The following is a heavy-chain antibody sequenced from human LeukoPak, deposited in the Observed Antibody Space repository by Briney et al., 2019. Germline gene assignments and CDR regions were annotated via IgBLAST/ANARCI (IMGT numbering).Heavy chain of an antibody. CDR2: ISSSGSTI. D-gene: IGHD1-26*01. Sequence: GGSLRLSCAASGFTFSSYEMNWVRQAPGKGLEWVSYISSSGSTIYYADSVKGRFTISRDNAKNSLHLQMNSLRAEDTAVYYCAREGSSQAFDIWGQGTMVTVSS. CDR3: AREGSSQAFDI. J-gene: IGHJ3*02. V-gene: IGHV3-48*03. CDR1: GFTFSSYE.